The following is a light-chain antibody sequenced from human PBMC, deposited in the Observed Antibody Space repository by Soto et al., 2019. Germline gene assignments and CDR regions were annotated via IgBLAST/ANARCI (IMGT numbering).Light chain of an antibody. CDR1: TSNIGTYT. V-gene: IGLV1-44*01. J-gene: IGLJ3*02. CDR3: ASWDDNLNGGV. CDR2: TDY. Sequence: QPVLTQPPSASGTPGQRVTISCSGTTSNIGTYTVNWYQQLSGTAPKLLIYTDYQRPSGVPDRFSGSKSGTSASLAITGLHSEDEGDYYCASWDDNLNGGVFGGGTKVTVL.